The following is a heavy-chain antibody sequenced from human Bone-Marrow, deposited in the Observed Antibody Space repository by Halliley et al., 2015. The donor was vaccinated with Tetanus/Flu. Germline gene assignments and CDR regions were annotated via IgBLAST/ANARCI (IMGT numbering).Heavy chain of an antibody. V-gene: IGHV4-31*02. CDR2: IYYSGST. J-gene: IGHJ4*02. D-gene: IGHD3-10*01. CDR1: GGSMSSGSYY. CDR3: ARGYASGRSAVGY. Sequence: SLRLSCTVSGGSMSSGSYYWSWIRQQPGKGLEWIGYIYYSGSTYYNPSLKSRVSISVDTSKNQFSLKVISVTAADRAVYYCARGYASGRSAVGYWGQGILVTVSS.